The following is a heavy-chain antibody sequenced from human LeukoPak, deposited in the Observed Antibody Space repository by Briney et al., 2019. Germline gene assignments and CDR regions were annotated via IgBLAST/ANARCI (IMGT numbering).Heavy chain of an antibody. CDR3: ARHGNEYDYSGYYYSN. V-gene: IGHV3-66*04. Sequence: PGGSLRLSCAASGFTVSSNYMSWVRQAPGKGLEWVSVIYSGGSTYYADSVKDRFTISRDNSKNTLYLQMNSLRAEDTAVYYCARHGNEYDYSGYYYSNWGQGALVTVSS. CDR1: GFTVSSNY. J-gene: IGHJ4*02. D-gene: IGHD3-22*01. CDR2: IYSGGST.